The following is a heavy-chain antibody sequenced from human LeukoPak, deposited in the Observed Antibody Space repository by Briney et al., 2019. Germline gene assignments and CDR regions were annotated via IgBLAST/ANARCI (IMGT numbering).Heavy chain of an antibody. CDR2: INPNSGGT. CDR3: ARGFVSQGRFDY. J-gene: IGHJ4*02. Sequence: ASVKFSCKASGYTFTGYYMHWVRQAPGQELQWMGWINPNSGGTNYAQKLQGRVTITRDTSISKASMKLSSLRSADTAVYYCARGFVSQGRFDYWGQGTLVTVSS. D-gene: IGHD3-10*01. V-gene: IGHV1-2*02. CDR1: GYTFTGYY.